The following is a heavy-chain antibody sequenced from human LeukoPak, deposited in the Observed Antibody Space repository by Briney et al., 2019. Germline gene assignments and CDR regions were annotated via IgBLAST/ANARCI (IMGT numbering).Heavy chain of an antibody. V-gene: IGHV4-59*08. CDR3: ARHKHDSSGYAFDY. Sequence: PSETLSLTCTVSGGSISSYYWSWIRQPPGKGLEWIGYIYYSGGTSYNPSLKSRVTISVDTSKNQFSLKLSSVTAADTAVYYCARHKHDSSGYAFDYWGQGTLVTVSS. J-gene: IGHJ4*02. CDR1: GGSISSYY. CDR2: IYYSGGT. D-gene: IGHD3-22*01.